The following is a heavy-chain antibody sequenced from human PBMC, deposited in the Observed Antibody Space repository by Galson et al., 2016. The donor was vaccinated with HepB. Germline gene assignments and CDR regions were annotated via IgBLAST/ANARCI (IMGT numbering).Heavy chain of an antibody. CDR2: TYYRSKWYS. V-gene: IGHV6-1*01. J-gene: IGHJ4*02. CDR1: GDSVSRNDAA. Sequence: CAISGDSVSRNDAAWNWIRQSPSRGLEWLGRTYYRSKWYSDYAVSVESRLNINADTSKNQFSLQLNSVTPEDTAVYYCARSSGRNIVARSVFDFWGPGTLVTVSS. D-gene: IGHD5-12*01. CDR3: ARSSGRNIVARSVFDF.